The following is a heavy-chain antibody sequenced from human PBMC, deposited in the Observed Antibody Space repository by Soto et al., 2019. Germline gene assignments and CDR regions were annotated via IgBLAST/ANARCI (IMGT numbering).Heavy chain of an antibody. D-gene: IGHD2-2*01. Sequence: GGSLRLSCAASGFTFSSYAMSWVRQAPGKGLEWVSAISGSGGSTYYADSVKGRFTISRDNSKNTLYLQMNSLRAEDTAVYYCAKAVVPAAMPGDGMDVWGQGTTVTVSS. J-gene: IGHJ6*02. CDR3: AKAVVPAAMPGDGMDV. CDR2: ISGSGGST. V-gene: IGHV3-23*01. CDR1: GFTFSSYA.